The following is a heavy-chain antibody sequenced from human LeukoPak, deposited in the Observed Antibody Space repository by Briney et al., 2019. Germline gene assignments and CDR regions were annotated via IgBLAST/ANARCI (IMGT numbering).Heavy chain of an antibody. CDR2: ISSSSSYI. V-gene: IGHV3-21*01. CDR1: GFTFSSFS. J-gene: IGHJ6*02. D-gene: IGHD6-13*01. CDR3: ARDHAAAVDRPNYYYYGMDV. Sequence: GGSLRLSCAASGFTFSSFSMMCVRQAPGKGREWVSSISSSSSYIYYADSVRGRFTISRDNAKNSLYLQMNSLRAEDTAVYYCARDHAAAVDRPNYYYYGMDVWGQGTTVTVSS.